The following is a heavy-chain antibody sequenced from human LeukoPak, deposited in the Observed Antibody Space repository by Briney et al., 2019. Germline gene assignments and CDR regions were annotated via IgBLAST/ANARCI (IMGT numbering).Heavy chain of an antibody. CDR2: LYYSGST. CDR3: ARRRVEYSSSSDPYYFDY. J-gene: IGHJ4*02. V-gene: IGHV4-59*01. Sequence: PSETLSLTCTVSGGSISSYYWTWIRQPPGKGLEWIGSLYYSGSTNYNPSLKSRVTISVDTSKTQFSLKLSSVTAADTAVYYCARRRVEYSSSSDPYYFDYWGQGTLVTVSS. CDR1: GGSISSYY. D-gene: IGHD6-6*01.